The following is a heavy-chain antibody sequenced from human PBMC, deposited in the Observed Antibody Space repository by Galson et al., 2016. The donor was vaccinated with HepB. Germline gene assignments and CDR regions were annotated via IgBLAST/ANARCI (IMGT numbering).Heavy chain of an antibody. CDR2: IYYNGNT. CDR1: GGSISSYY. CDR3: ARDRAVAGPDPNHLYFYGMDV. Sequence: SETLSLTCTVSGGSISSYYWNWIRQPPGKGLEWIGYIYYNGNTNSNPSLKSRVTMSVEPSKRQFSLKLSSVTAADTAVYYCARDRAVAGPDPNHLYFYGMDVWGQGTTVTVS. V-gene: IGHV4-59*01. D-gene: IGHD6-19*01. J-gene: IGHJ6*02.